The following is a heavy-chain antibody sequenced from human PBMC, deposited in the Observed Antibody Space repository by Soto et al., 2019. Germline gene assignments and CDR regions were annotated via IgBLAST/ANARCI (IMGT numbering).Heavy chain of an antibody. D-gene: IGHD1-1*01. Sequence: PAQTLALTCAIPRDSVSSNSAAWNWSRQSPSRGLEWLGRTYYRSKWYNDDAGSGKSRISITPDTSKNQFSLQLNSVTPEDTAVYYCARDLIGSRGTLNECFDYWGQGTMVTVSS. J-gene: IGHJ4*02. CDR1: RDSVSSNSAA. CDR3: ARDLIGSRGTLNECFDY. CDR2: TYYRSKWYN. V-gene: IGHV6-1*01.